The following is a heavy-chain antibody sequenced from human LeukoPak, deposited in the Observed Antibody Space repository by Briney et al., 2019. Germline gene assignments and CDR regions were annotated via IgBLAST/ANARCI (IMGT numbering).Heavy chain of an antibody. J-gene: IGHJ4*02. CDR1: GGSISSYY. CDR3: ARLVISSSWYFDY. CDR2: IYYSGST. Sequence: SETLSLTCTVSGGSISSYYWSWIRQPPGKGLEWIGYIYYSGSTNYNPSLKSRVTISVDTSKNQFSLKLSSVTAADTAVYYCARLVISSSWYFDYWGRGTLVTVSS. D-gene: IGHD6-13*01. V-gene: IGHV4-59*08.